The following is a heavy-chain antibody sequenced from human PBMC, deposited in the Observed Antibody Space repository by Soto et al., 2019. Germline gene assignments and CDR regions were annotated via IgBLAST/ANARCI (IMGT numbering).Heavy chain of an antibody. D-gene: IGHD3-3*01. CDR1: GGTISGYY. CDR3: ARGQRFSDWFDP. J-gene: IGHJ5*02. CDR2: IYSSGNT. Sequence: PSETLSLTCSVSGGTISGYYWTWIRQPAGKGLEWIGRIYSSGNTKYNPSLQSRVTMSLDTSNNQFSLRPTSVTAADTAVYYCARGQRFSDWFDPWGQGTLVTVS. V-gene: IGHV4-4*07.